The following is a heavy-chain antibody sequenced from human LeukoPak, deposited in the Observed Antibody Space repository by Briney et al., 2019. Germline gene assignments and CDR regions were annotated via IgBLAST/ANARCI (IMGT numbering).Heavy chain of an antibody. J-gene: IGHJ4*02. CDR3: AAEEIVIVPTATNSYFDT. CDR1: GGSISSGGYY. CDR2: IYYSGST. V-gene: IGHV4-30-4*08. D-gene: IGHD3-16*02. Sequence: SETLSLTCTVSGGSISSGGYYWSWIRQHPGKGLEWIGYIYYSGSTYYNPSLKSRVTMSDDTSKNQFSLTLSSVTAADTAVYYCAAEEIVIVPTATNSYFDTWGQGILVTVSS.